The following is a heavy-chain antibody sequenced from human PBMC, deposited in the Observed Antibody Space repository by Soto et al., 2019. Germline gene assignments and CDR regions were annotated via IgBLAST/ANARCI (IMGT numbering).Heavy chain of an antibody. CDR1: GYTFTSYG. D-gene: IGHD3-22*01. V-gene: IGHV1-18*01. J-gene: IGHJ4*02. CDR3: ARRVYIKSGYYSDY. Sequence: ASVKVSCKASGYTFTSYGISWVRQAPGQGLEWMGWISAYNGNTNYAQKLQGRVTMTTDTSTSTAYMELRSLRSDDTAVCYCARRVYIKSGYYSDYWGQGTLVTVSS. CDR2: ISAYNGNT.